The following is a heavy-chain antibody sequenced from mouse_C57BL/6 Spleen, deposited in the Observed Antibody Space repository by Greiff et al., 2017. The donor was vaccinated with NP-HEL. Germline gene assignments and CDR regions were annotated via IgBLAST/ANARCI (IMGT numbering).Heavy chain of an antibody. V-gene: IGHV1S81*02. D-gene: IGHD1-1*01. CDR2: TNPTNGRT. CDR3: ARIKKIVATYLDY. CDR1: GYTFTSYW. Sequence: QVQLQQPGAELVKAGASVKMSCKASGYTFTSYWMHWVKQRLGQGLEWFAETNPTNGRTYYNEKFKSKATLTVDKSSSTAYMLLSGPTFEDSAVYYCARIKKIVATYLDYRGQGTTLTVTS. J-gene: IGHJ2*01.